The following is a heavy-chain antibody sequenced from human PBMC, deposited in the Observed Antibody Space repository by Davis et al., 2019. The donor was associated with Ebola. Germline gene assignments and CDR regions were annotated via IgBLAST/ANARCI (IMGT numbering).Heavy chain of an antibody. J-gene: IGHJ4*02. V-gene: IGHV3-30*02. CDR1: GFTFSLFG. CDR2: IWYDGRNT. Sequence: GGSLRLSCAVSGFTFSLFGMHWVRQAPGKGLDWVAFIWYDGRNTHYVDSVKGRFTVSRDNSKNTMYLQMNSLRLEDTAVYYCAKDPTGHGSGNDYWGRGTLVTASS. CDR3: AKDPTGHGSGNDY. D-gene: IGHD1-1*01.